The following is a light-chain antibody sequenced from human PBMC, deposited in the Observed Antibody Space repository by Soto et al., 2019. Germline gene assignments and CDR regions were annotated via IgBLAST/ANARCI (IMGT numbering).Light chain of an antibody. CDR1: QSISSW. Sequence: DIQMTQSPSTLSASVGDRVTITCRASQSISSWLAWYQQKPGKAPNLLIYKASTLESGVPSRFSGSGSGTEFILTISSVQPDDFATYYCQQYKSYPFTFGGGTKVDIK. J-gene: IGKJ4*01. CDR2: KAS. V-gene: IGKV1-5*03. CDR3: QQYKSYPFT.